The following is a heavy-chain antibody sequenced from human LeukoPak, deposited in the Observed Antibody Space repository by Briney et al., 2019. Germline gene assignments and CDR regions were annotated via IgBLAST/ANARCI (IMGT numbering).Heavy chain of an antibody. D-gene: IGHD3-22*01. CDR1: GYTFTSYY. J-gene: IGHJ4*02. CDR2: INPSGGST. Sequence: ASVKVSCKASGYTFTSYYMHWVRQAPGQGLEWMGIINPSGGSTSYAQKFQGRVTMTRDTSTSAVYMELSSLRSEDTAVYYCARNSGSIYPFDYWGQGTLVTVSS. V-gene: IGHV1-46*01. CDR3: ARNSGSIYPFDY.